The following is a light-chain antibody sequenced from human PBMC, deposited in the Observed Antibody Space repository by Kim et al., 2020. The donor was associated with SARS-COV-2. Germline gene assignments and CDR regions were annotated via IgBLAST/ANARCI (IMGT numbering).Light chain of an antibody. Sequence: SLSPGERATLTCRASQSVSSSYLAWYQQKPGQAPRLLIYGASSRATGIPDRFSGSGSGTDFTLTISRLEPEDFAVYYCQQYGSSFTFGPGTRWISN. CDR2: GAS. CDR3: QQYGSSFT. V-gene: IGKV3-20*01. CDR1: QSVSSSY. J-gene: IGKJ3*01.